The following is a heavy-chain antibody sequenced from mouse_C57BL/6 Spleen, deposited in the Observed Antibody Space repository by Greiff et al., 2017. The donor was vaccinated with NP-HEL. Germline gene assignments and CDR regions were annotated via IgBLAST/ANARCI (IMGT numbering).Heavy chain of an antibody. CDR2: ISYDGSN. J-gene: IGHJ4*01. Sequence: EVKLMESGPGLVKPSQSLSLTCSVTGYSITSGYYWNWIRQFPGNKLEWMGYISYDGSNNYNPSLKNRISITRDTSKNQFFLKLNSVTTEDTATYYCARDYGYGYAMDYWGQGTSVTVSS. CDR1: GYSITSGYY. CDR3: ARDYGYGYAMDY. D-gene: IGHD2-2*01. V-gene: IGHV3-6*01.